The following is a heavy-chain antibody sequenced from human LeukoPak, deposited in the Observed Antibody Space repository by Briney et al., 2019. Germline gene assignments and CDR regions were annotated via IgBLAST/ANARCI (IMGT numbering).Heavy chain of an antibody. J-gene: IGHJ4*02. V-gene: IGHV3-30*18. CDR2: ISNDGSDK. CDR1: GFTFSSYG. D-gene: IGHD2-2*01. CDR3: AKDRDIVVVPEALGY. Sequence: GGSLRLSCAASGFTFSSYGMHWVRRAPGKGLEWVAVISNDGSDKYYADSVKGRFTISRDNSKNTLDLQMNSLRVEDTAVYYCAKDRDIVVVPEALGYWGPGTLVTVSS.